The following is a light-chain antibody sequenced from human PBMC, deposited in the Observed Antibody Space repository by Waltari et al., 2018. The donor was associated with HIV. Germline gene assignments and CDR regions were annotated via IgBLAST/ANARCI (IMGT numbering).Light chain of an antibody. V-gene: IGLV1-40*01. Sequence: QSVLTQPPSVSGAPGQRVTISCSGGSSNLRAGYHVTCYQQFPGTAPKVLIYANTKRPSGVPDRFSGSKSGYSASLVITGLQAEDDADYYCQSYDSSLSGWVFGGGTKLTVL. CDR2: ANT. J-gene: IGLJ3*02. CDR1: SSNLRAGYH. CDR3: QSYDSSLSGWV.